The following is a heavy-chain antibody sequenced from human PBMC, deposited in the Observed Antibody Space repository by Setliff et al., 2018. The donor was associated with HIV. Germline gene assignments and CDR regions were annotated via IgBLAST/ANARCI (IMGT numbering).Heavy chain of an antibody. J-gene: IGHJ3*02. D-gene: IGHD1-26*01. CDR1: GYTFTNYA. V-gene: IGHV1-3*01. Sequence: ASVKVSCKTSGYTFTNYAIHWVRQAPGQKLHWVGWINVGNGNTKYSHKFQDRVTITRDTSASTVYMELSSLRSDDTAVYYCARGTRVGANDAFDIWGQGTMVTVSS. CDR2: INVGNGNT. CDR3: ARGTRVGANDAFDI.